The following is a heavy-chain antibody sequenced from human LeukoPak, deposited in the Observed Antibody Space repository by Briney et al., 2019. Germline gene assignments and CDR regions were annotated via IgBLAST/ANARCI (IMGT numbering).Heavy chain of an antibody. D-gene: IGHD6-19*01. Sequence: SETLSLTCTVSGGSISRYYWSWVRQPPGKGLEWIGYIYYSGSTNYNPSLKSRVTISVDTSKNQFSLKLSSVTAADTAVYYCASRRWLVHWGQGTLVTVSS. CDR3: ASRRWLVH. V-gene: IGHV4-59*01. CDR1: GGSISRYY. J-gene: IGHJ4*02. CDR2: IYYSGST.